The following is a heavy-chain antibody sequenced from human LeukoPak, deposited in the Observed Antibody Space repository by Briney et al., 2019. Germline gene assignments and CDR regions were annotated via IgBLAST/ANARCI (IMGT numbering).Heavy chain of an antibody. CDR3: ASLSSPIVGAMGAFDI. V-gene: IGHV4-39*07. Sequence: SETLSLTCTVSGGSISSSSYYWGWIRQPPGKGLEWIGSIYYSGSTYYNPSLKSRVTISVDTSKNQFSLKLSSVTAADTAVYYCASLSSPIVGAMGAFDIWGQGTMVTVSS. D-gene: IGHD1-26*01. CDR1: GGSISSSSYY. CDR2: IYYSGST. J-gene: IGHJ3*02.